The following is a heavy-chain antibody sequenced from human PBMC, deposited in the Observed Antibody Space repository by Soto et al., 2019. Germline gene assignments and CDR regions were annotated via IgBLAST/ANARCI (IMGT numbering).Heavy chain of an antibody. CDR1: GFNFSSYV. Sequence: QVQLVESGGGVVQPGRSLRLSCAASGFNFSSYVMHWVRQAPGKGLEWVAVIWYDGGNKYYADSVKGRFTISRDNSKNTLYLQMKSLRAEDTAVYYCARDGQWLRRDGLRSSYYFDYWGQGTLVTVSS. J-gene: IGHJ4*02. CDR3: ARDGQWLRRDGLRSSYYFDY. CDR2: IWYDGGNK. V-gene: IGHV3-33*01. D-gene: IGHD6-19*01.